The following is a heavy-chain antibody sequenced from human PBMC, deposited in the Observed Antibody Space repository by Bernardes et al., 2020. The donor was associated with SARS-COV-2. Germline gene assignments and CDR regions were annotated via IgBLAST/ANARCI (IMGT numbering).Heavy chain of an antibody. CDR1: GFSLSTNGMS. V-gene: IGHV2-70*11. J-gene: IGHJ5*02. CDR3: ARHSSRWFDP. D-gene: IGHD6-19*01. Sequence: SGPTLVKPTQTLTLTCTFSGFSLSTNGMSVTWIRQPPGKALEWLARIDWDDDKYYSTSLKTRLTISKDTSKNQVVLRMTNMDPVDTATYYCARHSSRWFDPWGQGTLVTVSS. CDR2: IDWDDDK.